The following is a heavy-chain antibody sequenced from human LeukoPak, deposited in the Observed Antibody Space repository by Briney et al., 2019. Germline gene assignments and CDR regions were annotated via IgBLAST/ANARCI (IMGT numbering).Heavy chain of an antibody. CDR3: ARGSRYCGSGTCYYFDQ. CDR1: GFTFSSYE. D-gene: IGHD2-15*01. CDR2: ISSSGNVR. Sequence: GGTLSLSCAASGFTFSSYEMNWVRQAPGKGLEGVSYISSSGNVRHYGDSVKGRFTISRDNAKNSLSLQMNSLRAEDTAVYFCARGSRYCGSGTCYYFDQWGQGTLVTVSS. J-gene: IGHJ4*02. V-gene: IGHV3-48*03.